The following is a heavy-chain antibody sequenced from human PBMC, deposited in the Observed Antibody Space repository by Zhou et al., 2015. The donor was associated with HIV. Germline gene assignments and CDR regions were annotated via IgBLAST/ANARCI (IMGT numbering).Heavy chain of an antibody. V-gene: IGHV3-53*05. Sequence: EVQLVETGGGLIQPGGSLRLSCAASGFTVSSNYMSWVRQAPGKGLEWVAVISSAGTTDYYANAVKGRFTISRDNSNDALYLQMNNLRRDDTAVYYCAKVEKWGSRRLEYMDVWGRGTTVIVSS. J-gene: IGHJ6*03. CDR3: AKVEKWGSRRLEYMDV. CDR1: GFTVSSNY. D-gene: IGHD3-16*01. CDR2: ISSAGTTD.